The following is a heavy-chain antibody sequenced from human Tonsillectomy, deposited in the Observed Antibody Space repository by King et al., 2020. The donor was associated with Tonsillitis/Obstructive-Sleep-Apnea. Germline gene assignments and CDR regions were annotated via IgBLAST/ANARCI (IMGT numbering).Heavy chain of an antibody. J-gene: IGHJ6*03. V-gene: IGHV3-7*01. CDR3: ARTLLTGYSNYYMDV. D-gene: IGHD3-9*01. CDR1: GFTFSSYW. CDR2: IKQDGSEE. Sequence: VQLVESGGDLVQPGGSLRLSCAASGFTFSSYWMTWVRQAPGKGLEWVANIKQDGSEEYYVDSVKGRFTISRDRSKNSLYLQMSSLRAEDTAVYYCARTLLTGYSNYYMDVWGKGTTVTVSS.